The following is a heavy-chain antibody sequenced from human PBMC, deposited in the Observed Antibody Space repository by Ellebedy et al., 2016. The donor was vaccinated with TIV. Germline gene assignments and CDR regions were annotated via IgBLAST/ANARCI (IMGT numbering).Heavy chain of an antibody. Sequence: GESLKISCAASGFIFSTYWMSWVRQAPGKGLEWVSYISSTRTNIYYTDSVKGRFTISRDNAKNSLSLQMNSLRDEDTAVYFCARDWGQGGDSAWFFDLWGRGTLVTVSS. CDR3: ARDWGQGGDSAWFFDL. J-gene: IGHJ2*01. CDR2: ISSTRTNI. V-gene: IGHV3-48*02. D-gene: IGHD2-21*02. CDR1: GFIFSTYW.